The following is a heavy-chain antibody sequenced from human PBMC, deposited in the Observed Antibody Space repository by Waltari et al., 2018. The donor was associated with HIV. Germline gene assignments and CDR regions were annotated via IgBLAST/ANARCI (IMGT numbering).Heavy chain of an antibody. Sequence: VPLVESGGGGVQPGRSLSLSCAVSGLPFSSYGMHWVRQAPGKGLEWVAVIWYDGSKKYYADSVKGRFTISRDNSKNTLYLQMNSLRDEDTAVYYCARGVHDFYYGMDVWGQGTSVTVSS. CDR1: GLPFSSYG. CDR3: ARGVHDFYYGMDV. CDR2: IWYDGSKK. J-gene: IGHJ6*02. V-gene: IGHV3-33*01.